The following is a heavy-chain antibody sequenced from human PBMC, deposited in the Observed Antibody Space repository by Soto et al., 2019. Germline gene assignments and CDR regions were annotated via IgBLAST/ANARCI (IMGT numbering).Heavy chain of an antibody. J-gene: IGHJ5*02. CDR2: ISAYNGNT. V-gene: IGHV1-18*01. CDR1: GYTFTSYG. Sequence: ASVKVSCKASGYTFTSYGISWVRQAPGQGLEWMGWISAYNGNTNYAQKLQGRVTMTTDTSTSKAYMELRSLRSDDTALYNCAHFYLFSGSVVLDPWGQGTLVTVSS. D-gene: IGHD3-10*01. CDR3: AHFYLFSGSVVLDP.